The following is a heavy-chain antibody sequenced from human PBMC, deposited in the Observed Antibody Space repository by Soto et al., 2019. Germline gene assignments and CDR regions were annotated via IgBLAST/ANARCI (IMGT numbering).Heavy chain of an antibody. D-gene: IGHD2-15*01. CDR3: AREENCSDGVCYSEYFQR. CDR1: GYIFIAYS. J-gene: IGHJ1*01. V-gene: IGHV1-46*01. Sequence: GASVKVSCKASGYIFIAYSMHWVRQAPGQGLEWMGVVNPSGGSTNYAQRFQGRITMTRDTSTSTVYMDLKFLTSEDTAVYYCAREENCSDGVCYSEYFQRWGQGTLVTVSS. CDR2: VNPSGGST.